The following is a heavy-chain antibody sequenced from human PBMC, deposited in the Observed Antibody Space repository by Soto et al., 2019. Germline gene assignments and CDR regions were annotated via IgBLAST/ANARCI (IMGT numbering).Heavy chain of an antibody. D-gene: IGHD6-13*01. CDR3: ARDGLAAAGVNYYYYYGMDV. J-gene: IGHJ6*02. Sequence: GGSLRLSCAASGFTFSSYAMHWVRQAPGKGLEWVAVISYDGSNKYYADSVKGRFTISRDNSKNTLYLQMNSLRAEDTAVYYCARDGLAAAGVNYYYYYGMDVWGQGTTVTVSS. CDR2: ISYDGSNK. CDR1: GFTFSSYA. V-gene: IGHV3-30-3*01.